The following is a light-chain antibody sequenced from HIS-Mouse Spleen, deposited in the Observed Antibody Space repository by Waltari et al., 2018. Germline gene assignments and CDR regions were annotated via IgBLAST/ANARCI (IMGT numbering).Light chain of an antibody. CDR2: EVS. V-gene: IGLV2-14*01. CDR3: SSYTSSSTF. Sequence: QSALTQPASVSGSPGQSITISCTGTSSDVGGYNYVSWYQQHPGKAPKIMIYEVSIRPSGVSNRFSGSNAGNTASLTISGLQAEDEADYYCSSYTSSSTFFGTGTKVTVL. J-gene: IGLJ1*01. CDR1: SSDVGGYNY.